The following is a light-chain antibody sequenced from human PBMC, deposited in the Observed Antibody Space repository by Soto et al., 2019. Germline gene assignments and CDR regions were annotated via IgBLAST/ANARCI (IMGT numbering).Light chain of an antibody. V-gene: IGLV2-14*03. J-gene: IGLJ2*01. Sequence: SALTQPASVSGSPGQSITISCTGTGSDVGGYNYVSWYQHHPGKAPKLMIYDVSNRPSGVSNRFSGSKSGNTASLTISGLQAEDEADYYCSSYTRSSTLVVFGGRTKLTVL. CDR1: GSDVGGYNY. CDR3: SSYTRSSTLVV. CDR2: DVS.